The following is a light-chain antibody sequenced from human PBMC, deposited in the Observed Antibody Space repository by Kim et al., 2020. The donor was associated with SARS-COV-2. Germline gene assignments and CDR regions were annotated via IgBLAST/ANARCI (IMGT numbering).Light chain of an antibody. V-gene: IGLV2-14*03. CDR2: DVS. CDR3: SSYTSSSTWV. J-gene: IGLJ3*02. CDR1: SSDVGGYNY. Sequence: HSFTISFTGTSSDVGGYNYVSWYQQHPGKAPKLMIYDVSNRPSGVSNRFSGSKSGNTASLTISGLQAEDEADYYCSSYTSSSTWVFGGGTKLTVL.